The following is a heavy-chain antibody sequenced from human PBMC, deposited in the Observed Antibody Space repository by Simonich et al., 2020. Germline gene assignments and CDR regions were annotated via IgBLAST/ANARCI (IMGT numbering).Heavy chain of an antibody. CDR1: GFTFSSYA. CDR2: ISGSGGSP. D-gene: IGHD3-22*01. V-gene: IGHV3-23*01. J-gene: IGHJ3*02. Sequence: GGGLLQPGGYLRLSCAASGFTFSSYAMSWVPKAPGKGREWVSAISGSGGSPYYADSVKGRFTISRDNSKNTLYLQMNSLRAEDTAVYYCAKDLGERITMIVVVIDAFDIWGQGTMVTVSS. CDR3: AKDLGERITMIVVVIDAFDI.